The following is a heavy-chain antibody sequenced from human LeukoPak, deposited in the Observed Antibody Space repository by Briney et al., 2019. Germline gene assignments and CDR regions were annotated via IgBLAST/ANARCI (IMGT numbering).Heavy chain of an antibody. D-gene: IGHD3-22*01. V-gene: IGHV4-4*07. CDR1: GDSISNYY. CDR2: IYASGSS. Sequence: PSETLSLTCTVSGDSISNYYWSWVRQPAGKGLEWIGRIYASGSSNYNPSIKSRITMSVDTSKNQFSLKLSSVTAADTAVYYCARCLNTYYYDNSGYSPEHYYMDVWGKGTTVIVSS. J-gene: IGHJ6*03. CDR3: ARCLNTYYYDNSGYSPEHYYMDV.